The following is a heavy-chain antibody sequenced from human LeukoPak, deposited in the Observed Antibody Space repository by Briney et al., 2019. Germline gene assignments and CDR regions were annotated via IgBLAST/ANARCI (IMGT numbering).Heavy chain of an antibody. D-gene: IGHD2-2*01. Sequence: GESLKISCKGSGYSFTNYWIAWARQMPGKGLEWMGAIYPGDSDTRYSPSFQGQVTISADESISTAYLQWSTLKASDTAMYYCARHRYCSTTACYDMGGYWGQGTLVTVSS. CDR3: ARHRYCSTTACYDMGGY. CDR1: GYSFTNYW. CDR2: IYPGDSDT. J-gene: IGHJ4*02. V-gene: IGHV5-51*01.